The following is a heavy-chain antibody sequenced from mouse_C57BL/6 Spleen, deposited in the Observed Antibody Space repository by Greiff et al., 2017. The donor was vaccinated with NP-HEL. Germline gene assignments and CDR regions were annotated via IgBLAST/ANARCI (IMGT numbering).Heavy chain of an antibody. CDR2: IYPGDGDT. CDR3: ARQGSNTFAY. D-gene: IGHD2-5*01. J-gene: IGHJ3*01. Sequence: VQVVESGPELVKPGASVKISCKASGYAFSSSWLNWVKQRPGKGLEWIGRIYPGDGDTNYNGKFKGKATLTADKSSSTAYMQLSSLTSEDSAVYFCARQGSNTFAYWGQGTLVTVSA. V-gene: IGHV1-82*01. CDR1: GYAFSSSW.